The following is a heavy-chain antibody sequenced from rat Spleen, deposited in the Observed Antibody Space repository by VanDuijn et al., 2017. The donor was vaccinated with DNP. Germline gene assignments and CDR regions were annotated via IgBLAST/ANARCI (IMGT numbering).Heavy chain of an antibody. J-gene: IGHJ2*01. CDR1: GFTFSNYG. D-gene: IGHD1-12*01. Sequence: EVQLVESGGGLVQPGRSLKLSCAASGFTFSNYGMAWVRQAPTKGLEWVASISTGGCNTYYRDSVKGRFTISRDNAKNTQYLQRDSLRSGITATXYCAXXPYXXXSYXXXDXXXQGXXXTVSSEXXRDPTIYPLRPPDY. CDR3: AXXPYXXXSYXXXDXXXQGXXXTVSSEXXRDPTIYPLRPPDY. V-gene: IGHV5S13*01. CDR2: ISTGGCNT.